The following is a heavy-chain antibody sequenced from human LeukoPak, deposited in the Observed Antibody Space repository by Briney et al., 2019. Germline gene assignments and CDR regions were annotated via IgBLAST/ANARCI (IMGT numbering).Heavy chain of an antibody. CDR2: IYHSGST. Sequence: PSETLSLTCAVPGYSISSGYYWGWIRQPPGKGLEWIGSIYHSGSTYYNPSLKSRVTISADTSKNQFSLKLSSVTAADTAVYYCAREDSSGLDYWGQGTLVTVSS. CDR3: AREDSSGLDY. CDR1: GYSISSGYY. J-gene: IGHJ4*02. V-gene: IGHV4-38-2*02. D-gene: IGHD6-19*01.